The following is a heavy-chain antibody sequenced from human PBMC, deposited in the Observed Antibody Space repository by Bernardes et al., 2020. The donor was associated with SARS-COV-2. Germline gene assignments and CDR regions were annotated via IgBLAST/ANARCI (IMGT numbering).Heavy chain of an antibody. V-gene: IGHV1-2*02. CDR2: INPNSGGT. D-gene: IGHD3-22*01. CDR1: GYTFTGYY. Sequence: DAVKDSCKASGYTFTGYYIHWVRQAPGQGLEWMGWINPNSGGTNYAQKFQGRVTMTRDTSISTAYMELSRLRSDDTAVYYCALPPTNYDRYGMDVWGQGTTVTVSS. CDR3: ALPPTNYDRYGMDV. J-gene: IGHJ6*02.